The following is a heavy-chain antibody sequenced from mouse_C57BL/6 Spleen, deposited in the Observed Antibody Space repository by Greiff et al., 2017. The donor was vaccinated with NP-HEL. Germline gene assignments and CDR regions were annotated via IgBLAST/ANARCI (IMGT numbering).Heavy chain of an antibody. CDR1: GFTFSSYG. J-gene: IGHJ4*01. Sequence: EVKLVESGGDLVKPGGSLKLSCAASGFTFSSYGMSWVRQTPDKRLEWVATISSGGSYTYYPDSVKGRFTISRDNAKNTLYLQMSSLKSEDTAMYYCARRLVTTVRYYAMDYWGQGTSVTVSS. D-gene: IGHD1-1*01. V-gene: IGHV5-6*02. CDR3: ARRLVTTVRYYAMDY. CDR2: ISSGGSYT.